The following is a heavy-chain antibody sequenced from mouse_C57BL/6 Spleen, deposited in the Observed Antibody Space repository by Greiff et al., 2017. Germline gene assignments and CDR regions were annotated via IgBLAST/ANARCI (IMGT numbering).Heavy chain of an antibody. D-gene: IGHD1-1*01. Sequence: VQLQQSDAELVKPGASVKISCKVSGYTFTDHTIHWMKQRPEQGLEWIGYIYPRDGSTKYNEKFKGKATLTADKSSSTAYMQLNSLTSEDSAVYFCAGYYGSSYWYFDVWGTGTTVTVSS. CDR3: AGYYGSSYWYFDV. J-gene: IGHJ1*03. CDR1: GYTFTDHT. CDR2: IYPRDGST. V-gene: IGHV1-78*01.